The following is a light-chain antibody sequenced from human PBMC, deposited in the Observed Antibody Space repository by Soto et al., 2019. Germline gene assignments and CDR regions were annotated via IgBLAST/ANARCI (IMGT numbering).Light chain of an antibody. Sequence: QSALTQPASVSGSPGQSVSISCTGTSSDVGGYNYVSWYQHHPGKAPKLMIYDVSNRPSGVSNRFSGYKSGNTASLTISGLQAEDEADYYCRSYTSSSTRVLGGGTKLTVL. CDR1: SSDVGGYNY. V-gene: IGLV2-14*03. CDR3: RSYTSSSTRV. J-gene: IGLJ2*01. CDR2: DVS.